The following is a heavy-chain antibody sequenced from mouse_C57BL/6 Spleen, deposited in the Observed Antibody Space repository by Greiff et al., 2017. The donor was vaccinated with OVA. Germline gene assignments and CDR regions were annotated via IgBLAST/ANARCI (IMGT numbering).Heavy chain of an antibody. CDR2: IHPNSGST. CDR3: ARRDDYDRVDY. D-gene: IGHD2-4*01. J-gene: IGHJ2*01. V-gene: IGHV1-64*01. CDR1: GYTFTSYW. Sequence: VQLQQPGAELVKPGASVKLSCKASGYTFTSYWMHWVKQRPGQGLEWIGMIHPNSGSTNYNEKFKSKATLTVDKSSSTAYMQLSSLTSEDAAVYYCARRDDYDRVDYWGQGTTLTVSS.